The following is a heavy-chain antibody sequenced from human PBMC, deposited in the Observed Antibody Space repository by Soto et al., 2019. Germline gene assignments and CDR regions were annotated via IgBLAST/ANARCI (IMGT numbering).Heavy chain of an antibody. CDR1: GGSVSSGSYY. Sequence: QVQLQESGPGLVKPSETLSLTCTVSGGSVSSGSYYWSWIRQPPGTGLEWIGYIYYSGSTNYNPSLKSRVTISVDTSKNQFSLKLSSVTAADTAVYYCARVASSGWYANWFDPWGQGTLVTVSS. CDR2: IYYSGST. J-gene: IGHJ5*02. CDR3: ARVASSGWYANWFDP. D-gene: IGHD6-19*01. V-gene: IGHV4-61*01.